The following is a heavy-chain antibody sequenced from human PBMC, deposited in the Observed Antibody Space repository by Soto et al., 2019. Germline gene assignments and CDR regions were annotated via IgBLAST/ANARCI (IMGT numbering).Heavy chain of an antibody. V-gene: IGHV4-30-2*01. CDR2: IYHSGST. J-gene: IGHJ5*02. Sequence: TLSLTCAISGVPIFSGGYSWSWIRQPPGKGLEWIGYIYHSGSTYYNPSLKSRVTISVDRSKNQFSLKLSSVTAADTAVYYCARVPDRWGQGTLVTVS. D-gene: IGHD2-2*01. CDR3: ARVPDR. CDR1: GVPIFSGGYS.